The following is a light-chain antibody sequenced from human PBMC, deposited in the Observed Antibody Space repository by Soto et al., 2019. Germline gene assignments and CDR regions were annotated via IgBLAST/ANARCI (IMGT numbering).Light chain of an antibody. CDR2: GAS. CDR1: HSVSXI. V-gene: IGKV3-20*01. J-gene: IGKJ1*01. Sequence: EIVLTQSPATLSLSPGERATLCSSASHSVSXILAWYQQKPGQAPRLLIYGASSRATGIPDRFSGSGSGTDFTLTISRLEPEDFAVYSCQQYGSSPETFGQGTTV. CDR3: QQYGSSPET.